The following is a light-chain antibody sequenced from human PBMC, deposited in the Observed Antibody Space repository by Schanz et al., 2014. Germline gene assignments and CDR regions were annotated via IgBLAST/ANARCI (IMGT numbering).Light chain of an antibody. J-gene: IGKJ5*01. CDR2: AVS. Sequence: EIVVTQSPGTLSLSPGERATLSCRTSQRISDTYLAWYCQKRGQAPRLLFYAVSSRATGIPDRFSGSGSGTDFTLIISRLEPEDFAVYYCQQRSNWPPTFGQGTRLEIK. CDR1: QRISDTY. CDR3: QQRSNWPPT. V-gene: IGKV3D-20*02.